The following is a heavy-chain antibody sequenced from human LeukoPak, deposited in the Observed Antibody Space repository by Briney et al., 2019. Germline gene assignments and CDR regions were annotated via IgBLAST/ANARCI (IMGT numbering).Heavy chain of an antibody. CDR1: GFTFSSYA. CDR2: ISGSGVNT. D-gene: IGHD6-13*01. CDR3: AKSFGPVIAAAGTGAD. J-gene: IGHJ4*02. V-gene: IGHV3-23*01. Sequence: GGSLRLSCAASGFTFSSYAMNWVRQAPGKGLEWVSAISGSGVNTDHADSVKGRFTISRDNSKNTLYLQMNSLRVEDTAVYYCAKSFGPVIAAAGTGADWGQGTLVTVSS.